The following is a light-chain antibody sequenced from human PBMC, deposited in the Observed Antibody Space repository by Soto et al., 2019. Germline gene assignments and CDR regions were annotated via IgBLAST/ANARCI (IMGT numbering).Light chain of an antibody. V-gene: IGLV1-40*01. CDR3: QSYDSSLSRYV. CDR2: GNS. J-gene: IGLJ1*01. Sequence: QSVLTQPPSVSGAPGQRVTISCTGSSSNIGAGYDVHWYQHLPGTAPKRLIYGNSNRPSGVPDRFSGSKSGTSASLAITGLQAEDEADYYCQSYDSSLSRYVFGTGTKVTVL. CDR1: SSNIGAGYD.